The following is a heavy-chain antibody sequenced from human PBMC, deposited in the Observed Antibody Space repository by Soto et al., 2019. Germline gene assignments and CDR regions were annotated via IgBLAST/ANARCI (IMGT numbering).Heavy chain of an antibody. CDR1: GYTFTGYY. D-gene: IGHD3-3*01. CDR2: INPNSGGT. J-gene: IGHJ6*02. Sequence: AAVKVSCKASGYTFTGYYMHWVRQAPGQGREWMGWINPNSGGTNYAQKFQGRVTMTRDTSISTAYMELSRLRSDDTAVYYCARAPIRFLDWSPWDVWGQGTTVTVSS. V-gene: IGHV1-2*02. CDR3: ARAPIRFLDWSPWDV.